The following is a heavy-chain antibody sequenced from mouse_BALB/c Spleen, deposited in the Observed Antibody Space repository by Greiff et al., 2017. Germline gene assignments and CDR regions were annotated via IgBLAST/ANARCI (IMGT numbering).Heavy chain of an antibody. Sequence: VKLVESGAELVKPGASVKLSCKASGYTFTSYYMYWVKQRPGQGLEWIGEINPSNGGTNFNEKFKSKATLTVDKSSSTAYMQLSSLTSEDSAVYYCTIYYGNYWFAYWGQGTLVTVSA. D-gene: IGHD2-1*01. J-gene: IGHJ3*01. CDR2: INPSNGGT. V-gene: IGHV1S81*02. CDR3: TIYYGNYWFAY. CDR1: GYTFTSYY.